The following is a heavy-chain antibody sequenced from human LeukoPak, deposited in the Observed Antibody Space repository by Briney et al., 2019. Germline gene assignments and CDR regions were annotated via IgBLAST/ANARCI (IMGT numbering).Heavy chain of an antibody. CDR3: ASLPYGSLAQGY. CDR1: GFTFSSYW. D-gene: IGHD5-24*01. V-gene: IGHV3-74*01. CDR2: INSDGSFT. J-gene: IGHJ4*02. Sequence: GGSLRLSCAASGFTFSSYWMHWVRQAPGKGLVWFSRINSDGSFTSYVDSVKGRFTIARDNAKNTLYLQMNSLRAEDTAVYYCASLPYGSLAQGYWGQGTLVTVSS.